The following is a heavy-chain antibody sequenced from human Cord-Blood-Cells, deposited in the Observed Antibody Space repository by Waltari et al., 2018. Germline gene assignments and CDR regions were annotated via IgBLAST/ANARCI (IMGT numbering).Heavy chain of an antibody. J-gene: IGHJ6*02. D-gene: IGHD2-21*01. V-gene: IGHV4-34*01. CDR1: GGSFRGYY. CDR3: ARAETYCGGDCYINYYYYGMDV. Sequence: QVQLQQWGAGLLKPSETLSLTCAVYGGSFRGYYWSWIRQPPGQGLEWIGEINHSGSTNYNPSLKSRVTISVDTSKNQFSLKLSSVTAADTAVYYCARAETYCGGDCYINYYYYGMDVWGQGTTVTVSS. CDR2: INHSGST.